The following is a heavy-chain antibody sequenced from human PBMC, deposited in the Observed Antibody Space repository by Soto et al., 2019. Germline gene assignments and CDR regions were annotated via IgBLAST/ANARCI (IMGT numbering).Heavy chain of an antibody. D-gene: IGHD4-17*01. CDR3: ARAGSVSTSYFDS. V-gene: IGHV4-4*01. Sequence: QVQLQESGPGLVKPAGTLSLTCAVSRGSISTSNWWTWVRQPPGKGLEWIGEIYHSGAINYSPSLTGRLTISIHNSKNQFSLKLTSVTAADTAFYFCARAGSVSTSYFDSWGQGTLVTVSP. CDR1: RGSISTSNW. CDR2: IYHSGAI. J-gene: IGHJ4*02.